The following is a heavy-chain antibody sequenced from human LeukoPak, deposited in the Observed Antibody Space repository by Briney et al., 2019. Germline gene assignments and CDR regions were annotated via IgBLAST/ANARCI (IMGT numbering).Heavy chain of an antibody. J-gene: IGHJ5*02. D-gene: IGHD3-3*01. V-gene: IGHV1-2*02. CDR1: GYTFTGYY. CDR3: ARAPSYYDFWSGYWDP. CDR2: INPNSGGT. Sequence: ASVKVSCKASGYTFTGYYMHWVRQAPGQGLEWMGWINPNSGGTNYAQKFQGRVTMTRDTSISTAYMELSRLRSDDTAVYHCARAPSYYDFWSGYWDPWGQGTLVTVSS.